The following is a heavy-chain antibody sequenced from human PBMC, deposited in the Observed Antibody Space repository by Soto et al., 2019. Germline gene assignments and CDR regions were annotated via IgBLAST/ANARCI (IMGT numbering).Heavy chain of an antibody. CDR3: ASQRRTDYGGNSHAFDI. J-gene: IGHJ3*02. Sequence: VKVSCKASGGTFSSYAISWVRQAPGQGLEWMGGIIPIFGTANYAQKFQGRVTITADESTSTAYMELSSLRSEDTAVYYCASQRRTDYGGNSHAFDIWGQGTMVTVSS. V-gene: IGHV1-69*01. CDR2: IIPIFGTA. D-gene: IGHD4-17*01. CDR1: GGTFSSYA.